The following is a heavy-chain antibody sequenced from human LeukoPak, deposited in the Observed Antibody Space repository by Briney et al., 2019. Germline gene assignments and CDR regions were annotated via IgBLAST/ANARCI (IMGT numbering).Heavy chain of an antibody. CDR2: INTDGSTT. CDR3: ARFTGGP. J-gene: IGHJ5*02. V-gene: IGHV3-74*01. CDR1: GFTFSTYW. D-gene: IGHD2-15*01. Sequence: PGGSLRLSCAAPGFTFSTYWMHWVRQAPGKGLVWVSAINTDGSTTSYADSVKGRFTISRDNARSTLYLQMNSLRAEDTAVYYCARFTGGPRGQGTLVTVSS.